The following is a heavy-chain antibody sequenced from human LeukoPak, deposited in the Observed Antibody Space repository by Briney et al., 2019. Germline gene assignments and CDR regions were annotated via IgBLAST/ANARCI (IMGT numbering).Heavy chain of an antibody. CDR2: IYYSGST. CDR3: AREGAGELWPNWYFDL. CDR1: GGSISSGGYY. D-gene: IGHD3-16*01. Sequence: PSETLSLTCTVSGGSISSGGYYWSWIRQPPGKGLEWIGYIYYSGSTYYNPSLKSRVTISVDTSKNQFSLKLSSVTAADTAVYYCAREGAGELWPNWYFDLWGRGTLVTVSS. V-gene: IGHV4-30-4*01. J-gene: IGHJ2*01.